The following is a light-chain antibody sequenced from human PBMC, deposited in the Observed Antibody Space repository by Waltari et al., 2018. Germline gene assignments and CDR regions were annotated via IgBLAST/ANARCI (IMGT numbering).Light chain of an antibody. CDR2: ATS. CDR1: QTISSY. CDR3: HQSSSFPLT. J-gene: IGKJ4*01. Sequence: DIQMTQSPSSLSASVGDRVTITCRASQTISSYLNWYQQNPGKAPKLLISATSSLQSGVPSRFSGSGSGTDFTLTINSLEAEDAATYYCHQSSSFPLTFGGGTKVDIK. V-gene: IGKV1-39*01.